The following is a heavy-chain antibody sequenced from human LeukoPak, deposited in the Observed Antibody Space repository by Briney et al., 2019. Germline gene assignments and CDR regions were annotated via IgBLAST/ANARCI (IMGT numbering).Heavy chain of an antibody. CDR2: IRSKANSYAT. J-gene: IGHJ4*02. D-gene: IGHD3-10*01. Sequence: GGSLRLSCAASGFTFSGSAMHWVRQASGKGLEWVGRIRSKANSYATAYAASVKGRFTISRDDSKNTAYLQMNSLKTEDTAVYYCTSPRGSGSYYSNYWGQGTLVTVSS. CDR1: GFTFSGSA. CDR3: TSPRGSGSYYSNY. V-gene: IGHV3-73*01.